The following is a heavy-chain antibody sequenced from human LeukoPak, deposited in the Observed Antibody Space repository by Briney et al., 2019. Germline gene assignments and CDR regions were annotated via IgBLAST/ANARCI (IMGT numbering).Heavy chain of an antibody. Sequence: SETLSLTCTVSDDSITMYYWTWLRQPPGKGLEWIGYVDHTGSTNFNPSLNGRVSISRDTSKNLFSLRLRSVTAADTAVYFCARGRVSSSTWYSTYYYYFYMDVWGKGTTVTVSS. CDR1: DDSITMYY. J-gene: IGHJ6*03. CDR2: VDHTGST. D-gene: IGHD1-1*01. V-gene: IGHV4-59*01. CDR3: ARGRVSSSTWYSTYYYYFYMDV.